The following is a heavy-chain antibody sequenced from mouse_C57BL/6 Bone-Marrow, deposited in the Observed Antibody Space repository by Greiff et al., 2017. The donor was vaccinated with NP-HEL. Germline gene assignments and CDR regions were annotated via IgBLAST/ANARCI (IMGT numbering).Heavy chain of an antibody. Sequence: VMLVESGAELMKPGASVKLSCKATGYTFTGYWIEWVRQRPGHGLEWIGEILPGSGSTNYTETFKGKATFTADTSSTTAYMQLSSLTTEDSAIYYCAPGYAMGDWGQGTSVTVAS. CDR1: GYTFTGYW. V-gene: IGHV1-9*01. CDR3: APGYAMGD. CDR2: ILPGSGST. J-gene: IGHJ4*01.